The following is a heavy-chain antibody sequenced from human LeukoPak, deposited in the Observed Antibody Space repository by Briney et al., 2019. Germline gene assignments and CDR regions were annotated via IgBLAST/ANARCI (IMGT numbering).Heavy chain of an antibody. J-gene: IGHJ4*02. Sequence: PSGTLSLTCAVSGGSINSTNWWSWVRQPPGKGLEWMANVQHIGGETYYVDSVKGRFTISRDNAKNSVYLQMNSLGADDTAVYYCASERAAGTTGDYWGQGTLVTVSS. CDR1: GGSINSTNW. D-gene: IGHD6-13*01. V-gene: IGHV3-7*01. CDR3: ASERAAGTTGDY. CDR2: VQHIGGET.